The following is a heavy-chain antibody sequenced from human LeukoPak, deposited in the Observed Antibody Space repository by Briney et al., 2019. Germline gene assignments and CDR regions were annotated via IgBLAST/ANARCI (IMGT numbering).Heavy chain of an antibody. V-gene: IGHV4-61*01. Sequence: PSETLSLTCTVSGVSVSSGSYYWSWIRQPPGKGLEWIGYIYYSGSTNYNPSLKSRVTISVDTSKNQFSLKLSSVTAADTAVYYCARDRLGKYDSSGYYRSYYYYGMDVWGQGTTVTVSS. D-gene: IGHD3-22*01. CDR2: IYYSGST. CDR1: GVSVSSGSYY. J-gene: IGHJ6*02. CDR3: ARDRLGKYDSSGYYRSYYYYGMDV.